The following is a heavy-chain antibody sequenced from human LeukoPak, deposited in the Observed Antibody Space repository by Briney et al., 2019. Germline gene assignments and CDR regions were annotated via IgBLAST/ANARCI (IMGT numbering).Heavy chain of an antibody. CDR1: GFSFSSYG. Sequence: GGSLRRSCAASGFSFSSYGMHWVRQAPGKGLEWLAVLWYDGNNKYYADSVKGRFTISRDTSKYTLYLQMNSLRAEDTAVYYCARGSCSGGSCYLIDNWGQGSLVTVSS. CDR2: LWYDGNNK. D-gene: IGHD2-15*01. J-gene: IGHJ4*02. V-gene: IGHV3-33*01. CDR3: ARGSCSGGSCYLIDN.